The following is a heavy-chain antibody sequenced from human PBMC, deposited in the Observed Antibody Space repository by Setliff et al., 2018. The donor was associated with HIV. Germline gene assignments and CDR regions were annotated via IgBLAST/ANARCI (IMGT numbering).Heavy chain of an antibody. V-gene: IGHV4-31*03. CDR2: IYHSGTT. CDR3: ARGSHGTSWTDY. D-gene: IGHD6-13*01. J-gene: IGHJ4*02. Sequence: SETLSLTCTVSGGSISSGGYYWSWIRQHPGKGLEWIGYIYHSGTTYYNPSLKSRVTMSVDTSTSRLSLKVHSVTAADTAMYYCARGSHGTSWTDYWGQGTLVTVSS. CDR1: GGSISSGGYY.